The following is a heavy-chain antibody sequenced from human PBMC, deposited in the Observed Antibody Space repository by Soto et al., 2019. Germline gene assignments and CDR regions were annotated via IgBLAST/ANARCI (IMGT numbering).Heavy chain of an antibody. Sequence: QVQLQESGPGLVKPSETLSLTCTVSGGSISSYYWSWIRQPPGKGLEWIGYIYYSGSTKYNPSLKCRVTLXVXTXXNHFSLKLSSVTAADTAVYYCARDKVNIGVDGIHYFYGMDVWGQGTTVTVSS. CDR3: ARDKVNIGVDGIHYFYGMDV. CDR2: IYYSGST. J-gene: IGHJ6*02. V-gene: IGHV4-59*01. D-gene: IGHD6-19*01. CDR1: GGSISSYY.